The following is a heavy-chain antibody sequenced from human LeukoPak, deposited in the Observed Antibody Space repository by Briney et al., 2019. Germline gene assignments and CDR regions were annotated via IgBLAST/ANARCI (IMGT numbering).Heavy chain of an antibody. J-gene: IGHJ5*02. Sequence: QPGGSLRLSCAASGFTFSSYWMSWVRQAPGKGLEWVANIEQDGSEKYYVDSVKGRFTISRDNAKNSLYLQMNSLRAEDTAVYYCAREGGSYYSNWFDPWGQGTLVTVSS. CDR1: GFTFSSYW. D-gene: IGHD1-26*01. CDR3: AREGGSYYSNWFDP. CDR2: IEQDGSEK. V-gene: IGHV3-7*01.